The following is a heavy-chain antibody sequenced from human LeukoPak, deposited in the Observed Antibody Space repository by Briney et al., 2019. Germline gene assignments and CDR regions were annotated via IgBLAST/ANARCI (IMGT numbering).Heavy chain of an antibody. J-gene: IGHJ4*02. CDR2: ISGSGGST. V-gene: IGHV3-21*01. Sequence: PGGSLRLSCAASGFTVSSNYMSWVRQAPGKGLEWVSAISGSGGSTYYADSVKGRFTISRDNAKNSLYLQMNSLRTEDTAVYYCATSSSGWYSWGQGTLVTVSS. CDR1: GFTVSSNY. CDR3: ATSSSGWYS. D-gene: IGHD6-19*01.